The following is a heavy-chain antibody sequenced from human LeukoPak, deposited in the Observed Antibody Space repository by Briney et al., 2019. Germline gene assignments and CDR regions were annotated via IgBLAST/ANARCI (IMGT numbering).Heavy chain of an antibody. CDR1: GGSFSGCY. D-gene: IGHD3-22*01. V-gene: IGHV4-34*01. CDR2: INHSGST. J-gene: IGHJ4*02. CDR3: ARGPEDYYDSSGYTGHFDY. Sequence: SETLSLTCAVYGGSFSGCYWSWIRQPPGKGLEWIGEINHSGSTNYNPSLKSRVTISVDTSKNQFSLKLSSVTAADTAVYYCARGPEDYYDSSGYTGHFDYWGQGTLVTVSS.